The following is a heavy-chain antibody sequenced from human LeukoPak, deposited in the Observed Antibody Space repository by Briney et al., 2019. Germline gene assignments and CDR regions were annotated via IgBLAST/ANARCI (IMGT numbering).Heavy chain of an antibody. CDR3: ARCGLDSNGYWTSFDS. J-gene: IGHJ4*02. CDR1: DGSNSRSY. D-gene: IGHD3-22*01. CDR2: IHYSGST. Sequence: SETLSLTCSVSDGSNSRSYWSWIRQPPGKGLEWIGYIHYSGSTNYNPSLKSRAIISVDTSKNRFSLKLNSVTAADTAMYYCARCGLDSNGYWTSFDSWGQGTLVTVSS. V-gene: IGHV4-59*01.